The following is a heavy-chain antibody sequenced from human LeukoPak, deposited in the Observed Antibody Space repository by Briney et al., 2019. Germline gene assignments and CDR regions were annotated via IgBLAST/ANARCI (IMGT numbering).Heavy chain of an antibody. CDR2: INHSGST. Sequence: SETLSLTCAVYGGSFSGYYWSWISQPPGKGLEWIGEINHSGSTNYNPSLKSRVTISVDTSKNQFSLKLSSVTAADTAVYYCARGVVVAATSFDYWGQGTLVTVSS. D-gene: IGHD2-15*01. J-gene: IGHJ4*02. CDR3: ARGVVVAATSFDY. V-gene: IGHV4-34*01. CDR1: GGSFSGYY.